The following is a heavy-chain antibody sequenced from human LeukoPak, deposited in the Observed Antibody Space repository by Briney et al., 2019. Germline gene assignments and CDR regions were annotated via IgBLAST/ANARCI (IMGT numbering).Heavy chain of an antibody. J-gene: IGHJ3*02. V-gene: IGHV3-13*01. D-gene: IGHD1-7*01. Sequence: GGSLRLSCAASGFILSNYDMHWVRQITGKGLEWVSSIGTLDDTYYPASVKGWFTISKENATNSLYLQMTSLRAGDTAVYYCTRGLDGNYTRGAVDIWGQGTMVTVSS. CDR2: IGTLDDT. CDR1: GFILSNYD. CDR3: TRGLDGNYTRGAVDI.